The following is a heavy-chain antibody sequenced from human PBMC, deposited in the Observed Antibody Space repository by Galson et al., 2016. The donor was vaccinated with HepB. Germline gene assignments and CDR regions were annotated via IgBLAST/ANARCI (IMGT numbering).Heavy chain of an antibody. V-gene: IGHV3-23*01. Sequence: SLRLSCAASGFTFDSYAMYWVRQAPGKGLEWVSAINAGDSGNKYYVDSVKGRFTISRDNSKNTLYLQMSGLRAEDTAVYYCAKRTTGTIWSVDIWGQGTTVTVSS. CDR2: INAGDSGNK. D-gene: IGHD1-1*01. CDR1: GFTFDSYA. J-gene: IGHJ6*02. CDR3: AKRTTGTIWSVDI.